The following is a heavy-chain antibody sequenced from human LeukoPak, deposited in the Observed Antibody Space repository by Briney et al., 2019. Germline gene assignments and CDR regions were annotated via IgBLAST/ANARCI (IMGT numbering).Heavy chain of an antibody. D-gene: IGHD3-9*01. CDR2: ISAYNGNT. Sequence: ASVKVSCKASGYTFTSYGISWVRQAPGQGLEWMGWISAYNGNTNYAQKLQGRVTMTTDTSTSTAYMELRSLRSDDTAVYYCARDETHDILTGYYMGAKNYWGQGTLVTVSS. J-gene: IGHJ4*02. V-gene: IGHV1-18*01. CDR1: GYTFTSYG. CDR3: ARDETHDILTGYYMGAKNY.